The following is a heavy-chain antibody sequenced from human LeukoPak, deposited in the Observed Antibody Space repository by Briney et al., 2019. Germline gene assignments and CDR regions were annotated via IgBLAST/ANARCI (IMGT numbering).Heavy chain of an antibody. Sequence: GASVKVSCKASGYTFTSYDINWVRQATGQGLEWMGWINPNSGNTGYAQKFQGRVTMTRNTSISTAYMELSSLRSEDTAVYYCARDNVDSYVWGSYRPYVTLGLWGQGTMVTVSS. CDR3: ARDNVDSYVWGSYRPYVTLGL. D-gene: IGHD3-16*02. J-gene: IGHJ3*01. CDR2: INPNSGNT. V-gene: IGHV1-8*01. CDR1: GYTFTSYD.